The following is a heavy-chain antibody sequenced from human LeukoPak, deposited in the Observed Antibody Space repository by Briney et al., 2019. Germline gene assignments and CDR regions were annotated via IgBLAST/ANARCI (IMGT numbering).Heavy chain of an antibody. CDR1: GYTFTSYA. D-gene: IGHD2-2*01. Sequence: ASVKVSCKASGYTFTSYAISWVRQAPGQGLEWMGWISAYNGNTNYAQKLQGRVTMTTDTSTSTAYMELRSLRSDDTAVYYCARDRTYCSSTSCLRHYYYHGMDVWGQGTTVTVSS. J-gene: IGHJ6*02. V-gene: IGHV1-18*01. CDR2: ISAYNGNT. CDR3: ARDRTYCSSTSCLRHYYYHGMDV.